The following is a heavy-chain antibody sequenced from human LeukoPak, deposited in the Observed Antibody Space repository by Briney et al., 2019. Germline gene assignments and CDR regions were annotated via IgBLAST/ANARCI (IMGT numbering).Heavy chain of an antibody. J-gene: IGHJ4*02. D-gene: IGHD6-19*01. CDR2: IYSGGDT. Sequence: GGSLRLSCAASGFTVSHYYMSWVRQAPGKGLEWVSLIYSGGDTYYADYVKGRFTISRDNSKNTLYLQMSGLRAEDTAVYYCARGYSSGWHGGYWGQGILVTVSS. V-gene: IGHV3-66*01. CDR3: ARGYSSGWHGGY. CDR1: GFTVSHYY.